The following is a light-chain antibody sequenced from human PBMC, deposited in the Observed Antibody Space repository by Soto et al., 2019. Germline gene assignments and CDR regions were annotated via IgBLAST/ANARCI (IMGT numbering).Light chain of an antibody. Sequence: EVVMTQSPATLSVSPGAGAPLSCRASQSVTSNYLAWYQQKPGKAPRLLIHGISNRATGVPDRFSGSGSGTDFTLTISRLEPEDFAVYYCQQYTAWPLTFGQGTKVDIK. J-gene: IGKJ1*01. CDR2: GIS. CDR3: QQYTAWPLT. CDR1: QSVTSNY. V-gene: IGKV3-20*01.